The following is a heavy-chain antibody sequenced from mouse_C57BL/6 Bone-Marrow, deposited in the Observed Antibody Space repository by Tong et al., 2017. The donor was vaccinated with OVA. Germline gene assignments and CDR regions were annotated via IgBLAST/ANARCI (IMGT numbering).Heavy chain of an antibody. D-gene: IGHD2-3*01. V-gene: IGHV1-54*01. CDR2: INPGSGGT. Sequence: VQQSGAELVRPGTSVKVSCKASGYAFTNYLIEWVKQRPGQGLEWIGVINPGSGGTNYNEKFKGKATLTADKSSSTAYMQLSSLTSDDSAVYFCAREQMMVTTFAYWGQGTLVTVSA. J-gene: IGHJ3*01. CDR3: AREQMMVTTFAY. CDR1: GYAFTNYL.